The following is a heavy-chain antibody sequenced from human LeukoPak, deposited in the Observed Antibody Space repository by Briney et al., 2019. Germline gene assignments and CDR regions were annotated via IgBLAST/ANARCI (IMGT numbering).Heavy chain of an antibody. D-gene: IGHD1-20*01. CDR3: ARDNWIEAHYFDY. CDR1: GFTFSTYS. J-gene: IGHJ4*02. Sequence: GGSLRLSCVASGFTFSTYSMNWVRQAPGKGLEWVSFISTSSNYIYYADSVKGRFTISRDNAKNSLYLQMNSLRAEDTAVYYCARDNWIEAHYFDYWGQGTLVTVSS. V-gene: IGHV3-21*01. CDR2: ISTSSNYI.